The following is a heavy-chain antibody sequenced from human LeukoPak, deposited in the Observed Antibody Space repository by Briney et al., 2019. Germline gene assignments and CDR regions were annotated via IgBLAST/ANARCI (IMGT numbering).Heavy chain of an antibody. J-gene: IGHJ6*02. CDR2: ISYDGSNK. CDR3: ASSSGHYYYGMDV. V-gene: IGHV3-30-3*01. D-gene: IGHD6-25*01. CDR1: GFTFSSYA. Sequence: GGSLRLSCAASGFTFSSYAMHWVRQAPGKGLEWVAVISYDGSNKYYADSVKGRFTISRDNSKNTLYLQMNSLRAEDTAVCYCASSSGHYYYGMDVWGQGTTVTVSS.